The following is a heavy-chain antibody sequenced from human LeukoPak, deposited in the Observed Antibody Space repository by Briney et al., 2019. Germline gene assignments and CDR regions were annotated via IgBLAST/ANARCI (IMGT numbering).Heavy chain of an antibody. V-gene: IGHV3-23*01. CDR2: ISGSGDST. CDR1: GFPFIIGNLA. D-gene: IGHD3-10*01. Sequence: GGSLRLSCAVSGFPFIIGNLAMSWVRQAPGKGLEWVSTISGSGDSTYYADSVKGRFIISRDNSKNTLYLQMNSLRAEDTALYYCAKEKDYYFSRSCDFWGQGTHVTVSS. CDR3: AKEKDYYFSRSCDF. J-gene: IGHJ4*02.